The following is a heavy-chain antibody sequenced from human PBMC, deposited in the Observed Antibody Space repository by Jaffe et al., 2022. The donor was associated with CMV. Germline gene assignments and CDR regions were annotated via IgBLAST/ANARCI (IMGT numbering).Heavy chain of an antibody. Sequence: QLQLQESGPGLVKPSETLSLTCTVSGGSISSSSYYWGWIRQPPGKGLEWIGSIYYSGSTYYNPSLKSRVTISVDTSKNQFSLKLSSVTAADTAVYYCARHLYYYDSSAKILVSPPDYYYYGMDVWGQGTTVTVSS. CDR3: ARHLYYYDSSAKILVSPPDYYYYGMDV. J-gene: IGHJ6*02. V-gene: IGHV4-39*01. D-gene: IGHD3-22*01. CDR2: IYYSGST. CDR1: GGSISSSSYY.